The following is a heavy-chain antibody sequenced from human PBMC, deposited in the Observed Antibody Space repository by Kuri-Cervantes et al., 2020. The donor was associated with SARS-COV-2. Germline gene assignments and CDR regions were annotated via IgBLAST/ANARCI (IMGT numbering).Heavy chain of an antibody. V-gene: IGHV1-2*04. CDR1: GYTFTGYY. D-gene: IGHD6-6*01. CDR3: ARLSKYSSSSSYYYYGMDV. Sequence: ASVKVSCKASGYTFTGYYMHWVRQAPGQGLEWMGWINPNSGGTNYAQKSQGWVTMTRDTSISTAYMELSRLRSDDTAVYYCARLSKYSSSSSYYYYGMDVWGQGTTVTVSS. J-gene: IGHJ6*02. CDR2: INPNSGGT.